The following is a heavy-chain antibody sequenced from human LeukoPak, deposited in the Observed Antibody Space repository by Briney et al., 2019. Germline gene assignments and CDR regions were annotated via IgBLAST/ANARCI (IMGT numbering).Heavy chain of an antibody. CDR3: ARHQGSTVFNY. CDR2: ISHIGTI. D-gene: IGHD5/OR15-5a*01. CDR1: GDSIDPYS. Sequence: SETLSLTCTISGDSIDPYSWSCIRQPPGKGLEWIGYISHIGTIKYNTSLMSRVSMGLDKPNNEFSLSLRSVTATDTALYFCARHQGSTVFNYWGRGVPVIVSS. V-gene: IGHV4-59*08. J-gene: IGHJ1*01.